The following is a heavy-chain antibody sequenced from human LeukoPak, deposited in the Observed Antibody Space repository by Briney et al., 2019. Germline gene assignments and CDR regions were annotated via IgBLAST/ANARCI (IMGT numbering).Heavy chain of an antibody. V-gene: IGHV3-23*01. Sequence: GGSLRLSCAASGFTFRNFWMTWVRQAPGKGLEWVSAISGSGDTTYYADSVKGRFTISRDIFKNTLYFEMNSLRAEDTAIYYCAKHRLTTTTILLDCWGQGTLVTVSS. CDR3: AKHRLTTTTILLDC. D-gene: IGHD4-11*01. J-gene: IGHJ4*02. CDR2: ISGSGDTT. CDR1: GFTFRNFW.